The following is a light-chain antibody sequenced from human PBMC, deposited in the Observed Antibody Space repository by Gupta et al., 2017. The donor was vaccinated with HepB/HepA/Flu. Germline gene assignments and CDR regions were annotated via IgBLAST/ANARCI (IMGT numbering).Light chain of an antibody. CDR2: EAS. J-gene: IGKJ1*01. Sequence: DIQMTQSPSTLSASVGDRVTITCRASQNIRSWLAWYQQKPVKAPKSLIYEASSLESGVTSRFSGSGSGTDFTLTISSLQPDDLAIYYCQQYHSSPWTFGQGTKVEIK. CDR1: QNIRSW. V-gene: IGKV1-5*03. CDR3: QQYHSSPWT.